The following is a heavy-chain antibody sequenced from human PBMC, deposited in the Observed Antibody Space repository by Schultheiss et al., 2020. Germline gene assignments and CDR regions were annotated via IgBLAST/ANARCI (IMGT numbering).Heavy chain of an antibody. CDR2: IGGSGDST. V-gene: IGHV3-23*01. CDR3: ARDEGNWNEYFQH. Sequence: GGSLRLSCVASGFTFSSYAMNWVRQAPGKGLEWVSAIGGSGDSTYYADSVKGLFTISRDKSKNTLYLQMNSLRAEDTAIYYCARDEGNWNEYFQHWGQGTLVTVSS. CDR1: GFTFSSYA. J-gene: IGHJ1*01. D-gene: IGHD1-1*01.